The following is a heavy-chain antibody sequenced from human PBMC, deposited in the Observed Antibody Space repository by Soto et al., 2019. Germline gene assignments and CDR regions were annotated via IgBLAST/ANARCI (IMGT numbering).Heavy chain of an antibody. D-gene: IGHD3-22*01. V-gene: IGHV3-15*07. Sequence: EVQLVESGGGLIEPGGSLRLSCAASSFTSGFAFPDAWMSWVRQTPGKGLEWVGRIKSKTDGGTADYAAPVKGRLTIFRDDSKDTVFLQMDSLKTEDTGVYYCTTGTYYDDSSGYYYRDYWGQGTVVTVSS. J-gene: IGHJ4*02. CDR2: IKSKTDGGTA. CDR1: SFTSGFAFPDAW. CDR3: TTGTYYDDSSGYYYRDY.